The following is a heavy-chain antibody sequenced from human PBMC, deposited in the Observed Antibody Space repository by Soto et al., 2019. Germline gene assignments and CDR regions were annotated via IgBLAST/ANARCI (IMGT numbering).Heavy chain of an antibody. Sequence: SETLSLTCAVYGGSFSGYYWSWIRQPPGKGLEWIGEINHSGSTNYNPSLKSRVTISVDTSKNQFSLKLSSVTAADTAVYYCARVNTPKYYYDSSGYYRYWGQGTLVTVSS. J-gene: IGHJ4*02. CDR1: GGSFSGYY. CDR3: ARVNTPKYYYDSSGYYRY. V-gene: IGHV4-34*01. CDR2: INHSGST. D-gene: IGHD3-22*01.